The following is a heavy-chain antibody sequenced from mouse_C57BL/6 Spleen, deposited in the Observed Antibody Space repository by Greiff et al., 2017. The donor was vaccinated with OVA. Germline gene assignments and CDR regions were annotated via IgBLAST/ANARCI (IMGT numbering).Heavy chain of an antibody. CDR3: ARHYTD. CDR1: GYTFTDYY. D-gene: IGHD1-2*01. CDR2: INPNNGGT. J-gene: IGHJ2*01. V-gene: IGHV1-26*01. Sequence: EVQLQQSGPELVKPGASVKISCKASGYTFTDYYMNWVKQSHGKSLEWIGDINPNNGGTSYNQKFKGKATLTVDKSSSTAYMELRSLTSEDSAVYYCARHYTDWGQGTTLTVSS.